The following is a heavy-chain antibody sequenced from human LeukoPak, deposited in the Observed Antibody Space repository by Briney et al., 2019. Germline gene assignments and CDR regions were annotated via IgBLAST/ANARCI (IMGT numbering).Heavy chain of an antibody. V-gene: IGHV3-23*01. Sequence: GGSLRLSCAASGFTFSSYAMSWVRQAPGKGLKWVSAICGSGDSTYYADSVKGRFTISRDNSKNTLYLQMNSLRAEDTAVYYCAKDSRSCSSTSCPPKPVDYWGQGTLVTVSS. CDR2: ICGSGDST. D-gene: IGHD2-2*01. CDR1: GFTFSSYA. CDR3: AKDSRSCSSTSCPPKPVDY. J-gene: IGHJ4*02.